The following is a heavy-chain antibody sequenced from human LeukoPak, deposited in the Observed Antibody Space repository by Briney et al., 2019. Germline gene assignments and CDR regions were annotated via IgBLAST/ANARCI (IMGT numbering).Heavy chain of an antibody. CDR3: ATLRPRQQLVVDH. D-gene: IGHD6-13*01. Sequence: GGSLRLSCAASGFTFSSYDMHWVRQAPGKGPEWVSYISGSGSTKYYADSVKGRFTISRDNALNSLHLQMSSLRDEDTAVYYCATLRPRQQLVVDHWGQGTLVTVSS. CDR2: ISGSGSTK. V-gene: IGHV3-48*03. J-gene: IGHJ4*02. CDR1: GFTFSSYD.